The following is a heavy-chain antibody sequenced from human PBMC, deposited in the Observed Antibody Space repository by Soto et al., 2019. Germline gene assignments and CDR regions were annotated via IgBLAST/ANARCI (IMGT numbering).Heavy chain of an antibody. D-gene: IGHD2-2*01. V-gene: IGHV3-7*01. J-gene: IGHJ4*02. Sequence: PGGSLRLSCVASGFTFTDYWMSWVRQAPGKGLEWVANIKQDGSQEYYVDSVKGRFTISRDNAKNSLYLQMNNLKAEDTAVYYCARDPYCGSNSCYYNYWGQGTLVTV. CDR3: ARDPYCGSNSCYYNY. CDR2: IKQDGSQE. CDR1: GFTFTDYW.